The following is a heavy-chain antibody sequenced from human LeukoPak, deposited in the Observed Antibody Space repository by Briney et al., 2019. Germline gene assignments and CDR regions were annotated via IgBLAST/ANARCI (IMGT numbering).Heavy chain of an antibody. D-gene: IGHD2-15*01. CDR2: ISYDGSKK. CDR1: GFTFSGYV. Sequence: PGGALRLSCAASGFTFSGYVMHLVRQAPGKGPDWVADISYDGSKKYYADSVKGRFTISRDNFKKPRYLQMNSLRADGTPLEYRSRSGVVGAYDYYGMEVWGQATKVTVSS. J-gene: IGHJ6*02. V-gene: IGHV3-30*03. CDR3: SRSGVVGAYDYYGMEV.